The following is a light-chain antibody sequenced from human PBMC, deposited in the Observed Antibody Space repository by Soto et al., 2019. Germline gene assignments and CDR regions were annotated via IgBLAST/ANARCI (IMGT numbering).Light chain of an antibody. Sequence: QSAPTQPPSASGSPGQSVTFSCTGTSSDVGGYNYVSWYQQYPGKAPKLMIYEVYKRHSGVPDRFSGSSSGAERYLTISSLQSEDEADYYCQTWDTGINWVFGGGTKLTVL. J-gene: IGLJ3*02. CDR3: QTWDTGINWV. V-gene: IGLV2-8*01. CDR1: SSDVGGYNY. CDR2: EVY.